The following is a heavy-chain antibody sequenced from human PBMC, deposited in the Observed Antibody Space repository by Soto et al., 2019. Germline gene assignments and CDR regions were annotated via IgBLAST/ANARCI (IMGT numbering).Heavy chain of an antibody. Sequence: QVQLVASGGGVVQPGRSLRLSCAASGFTFSSYGMHWVRQAPGKGLEWVAVISYDGSNKYYADSVKGRFTISRDNSKNTLYLQMNSLRAEDTAVYYCAKLAVAGTGWGQGTLVTVSS. CDR3: AKLAVAGTG. J-gene: IGHJ4*02. CDR2: ISYDGSNK. CDR1: GFTFSSYG. V-gene: IGHV3-30*18. D-gene: IGHD6-19*01.